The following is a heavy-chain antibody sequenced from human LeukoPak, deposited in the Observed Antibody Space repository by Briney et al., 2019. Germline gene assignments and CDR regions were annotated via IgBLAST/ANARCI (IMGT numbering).Heavy chain of an antibody. D-gene: IGHD3-22*01. CDR2: ISGSGGST. CDR1: GFTFSSYA. J-gene: IGHJ4*02. CDR3: ASSYDSSGYYLPGALDY. V-gene: IGHV3-23*01. Sequence: GGSLRLSCAASGFTFSSYAMSWVRQAPGKGLEWVSAISGSGGSTYYADSVKGRFTISRDNSKNTLYLQMNSLRAEDTAVYYCASSYDSSGYYLPGALDYWGQGTLVTVSS.